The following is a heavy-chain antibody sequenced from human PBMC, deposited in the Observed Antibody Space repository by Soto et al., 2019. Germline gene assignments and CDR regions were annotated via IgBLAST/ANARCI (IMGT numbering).Heavy chain of an antibody. V-gene: IGHV3-53*01. Sequence: EVQLVESGGGLIQPGGSLRLSCAASGFTVSSNYMSWVRQAPGKGLEWVSVIYSGDTTYYAGSVKGRFTISRDHSKNTLYLQMNSLRAEDTAVYYCARDLRTLYGMDFWGQGTTVTVSS. J-gene: IGHJ6*02. CDR2: IYSGDTT. CDR3: ARDLRTLYGMDF. CDR1: GFTVSSNY.